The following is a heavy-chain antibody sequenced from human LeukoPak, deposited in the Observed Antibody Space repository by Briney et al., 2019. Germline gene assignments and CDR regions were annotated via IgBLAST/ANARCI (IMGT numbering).Heavy chain of an antibody. D-gene: IGHD5-18*01. Sequence: SETLSLTCTVSGGSISSGSYYWSWIRQPAGKGLEWIGRIYTSGSTNYNPSLKGRVTISVDASKNQFSLKLSSVTAADTAVYYCARGSYGNGFDPWGQGTLVTVSS. V-gene: IGHV4-61*02. CDR1: GGSISSGSYY. CDR2: IYTSGST. J-gene: IGHJ5*02. CDR3: ARGSYGNGFDP.